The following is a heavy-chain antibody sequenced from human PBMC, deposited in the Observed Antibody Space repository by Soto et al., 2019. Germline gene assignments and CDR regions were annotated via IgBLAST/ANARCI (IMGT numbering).Heavy chain of an antibody. CDR3: ARLDYYDSSGYYFDY. J-gene: IGHJ4*02. V-gene: IGHV4-39*01. CDR2: IYYSGST. Sequence: KSSETLSLTCPVSGGSISSSSYYWGWIRQPPGKGLEWIGSIYYSGSTYYNPSLKSRVTISVDTSKNQFSLKLSSVTAADTAVYYCARLDYYDSSGYYFDYWGQGTLVTVSS. D-gene: IGHD3-22*01. CDR1: GGSISSSSYY.